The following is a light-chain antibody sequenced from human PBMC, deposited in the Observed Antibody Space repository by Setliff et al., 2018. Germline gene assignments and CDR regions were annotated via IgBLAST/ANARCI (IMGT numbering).Light chain of an antibody. CDR1: SSDVGGYNDVFRYNY. V-gene: IGLV2-14*03. J-gene: IGLJ1*01. Sequence: QSVLAQPPSASGSPGQSVTISCTGASSDVGGYNDVFRYNYVAWYQQHPGKAPKLIIYAVSDRPSGVSNRFSGSKSGNTASLTISGLQTEDEADYYCNAYTSGSTYVFGTGTKVTVL. CDR2: AVS. CDR3: NAYTSGSTYV.